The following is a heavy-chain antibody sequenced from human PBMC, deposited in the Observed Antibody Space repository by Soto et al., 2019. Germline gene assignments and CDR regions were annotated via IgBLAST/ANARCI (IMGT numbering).Heavy chain of an antibody. Sequence: HPGGSLRLSCAVSGFTCANHWMHWVRQAPGKRLEWVSRMNSDGSTTDYADSVKGRFTVSRDNAKNTLYLQMNSLRAEYTAVYSSATSEVAYWGPVTLVTVSS. CDR2: MNSDGSTT. J-gene: IGHJ4*02. V-gene: IGHV3-74*01. CDR1: GFTCANHW. D-gene: IGHD6-6*01. CDR3: ATSEVAY.